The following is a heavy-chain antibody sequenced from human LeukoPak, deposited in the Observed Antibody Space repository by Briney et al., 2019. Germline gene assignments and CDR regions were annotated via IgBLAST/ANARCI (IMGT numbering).Heavy chain of an antibody. D-gene: IGHD4-17*01. CDR3: ARIRQMTTVTPTYYGMDV. J-gene: IGHJ6*02. CDR1: GYTFTSYA. Sequence: ASVKVSCKASGYTFTSYAMHWVRQAPGQRLEWMGWINADNGNTKYSQKFQGRVTITRDTSASTAYMELSSLRSEDTAVYYCARIRQMTTVTPTYYGMDVWGQGTTVTVSS. V-gene: IGHV1-3*01. CDR2: INADNGNT.